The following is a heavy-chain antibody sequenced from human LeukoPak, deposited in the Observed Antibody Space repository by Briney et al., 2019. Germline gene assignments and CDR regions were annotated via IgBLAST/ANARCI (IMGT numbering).Heavy chain of an antibody. D-gene: IGHD1-26*01. J-gene: IGHJ4*02. CDR1: GFTFSSYA. CDR2: IDGSGRST. V-gene: IGHV3-23*01. Sequence: PGGSLRHSCAVSGFTFSSYAMSWVRQAPGKGLEWVSGIDGSGRSTYYADSVKGRFTISRDNSKNTLYLQMNSLRAEDTAIYYCAKKPTPRIVGAHYYFDYWGQGTLVTVSS. CDR3: AKKPTPRIVGAHYYFDY.